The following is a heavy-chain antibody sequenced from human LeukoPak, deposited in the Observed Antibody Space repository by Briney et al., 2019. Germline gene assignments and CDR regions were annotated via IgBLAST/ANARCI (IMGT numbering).Heavy chain of an antibody. V-gene: IGHV3-33*01. CDR2: IWYDGSNK. J-gene: IGHJ2*01. D-gene: IGHD6-19*01. CDR3: ARGYMGAVAGCFDL. Sequence: GRSLRLSCAASGFTFSSYGMHWVRQAPGKGLEWVAVIWYDGSNKYYADSVKGRFTISRDNSKNTLYLQMNSLRAEDTAVYYCARGYMGAVAGCFDLWGRGTLVTVSS. CDR1: GFTFSSYG.